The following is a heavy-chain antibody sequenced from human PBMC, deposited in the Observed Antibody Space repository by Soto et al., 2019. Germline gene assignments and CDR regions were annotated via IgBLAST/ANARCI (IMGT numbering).Heavy chain of an antibody. V-gene: IGHV3-23*01. D-gene: IGHD1-26*01. Sequence: GGSLRLSCAASGFTFSSYAMSWVRQAPGKGLEWVSAISGSGGSTYYADSVKGRFTISRDNSKNTLYLQMNSLRAEDTAVDYCAKERVGAITPYYVDYWGQGALVTVSS. J-gene: IGHJ4*02. CDR2: ISGSGGST. CDR3: AKERVGAITPYYVDY. CDR1: GFTFSSYA.